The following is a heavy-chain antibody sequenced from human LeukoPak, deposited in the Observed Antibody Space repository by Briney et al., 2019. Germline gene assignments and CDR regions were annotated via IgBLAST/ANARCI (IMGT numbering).Heavy chain of an antibody. D-gene: IGHD3-10*01. Sequence: GESLKISCQGSGYRFTTYWIGWVRQMPGKGLEWMGIIYPGDSDTRYSPSFQGQVTISADKSISTAYLQWSSLKASDTAMYSCATQRRPYYGSGSYSVYWGQGTLVTVSS. CDR3: ATQRRPYYGSGSYSVY. CDR1: GYRFTTYW. CDR2: IYPGDSDT. V-gene: IGHV5-51*01. J-gene: IGHJ4*02.